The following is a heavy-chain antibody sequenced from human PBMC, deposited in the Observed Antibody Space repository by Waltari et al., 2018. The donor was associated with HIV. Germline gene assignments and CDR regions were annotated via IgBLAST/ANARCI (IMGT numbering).Heavy chain of an antibody. CDR3: ATDRPPYSRLPYYYGMDV. V-gene: IGHV1-24*01. Sequence: QVQLVQSGAEVKKPGASVKVSCKVSGYTLTELSMHWVRQAPGKGLEWMGGFDPEDGETIYAQKFQGRVTMTEDTSTDTAYMELSSLRSEDTAVYYCATDRPPYSRLPYYYGMDVWGQGTTVTVSS. CDR2: FDPEDGET. J-gene: IGHJ6*02. CDR1: GYTLTELS. D-gene: IGHD5-18*01.